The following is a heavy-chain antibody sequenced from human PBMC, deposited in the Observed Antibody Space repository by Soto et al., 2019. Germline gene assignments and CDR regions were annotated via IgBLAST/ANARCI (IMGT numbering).Heavy chain of an antibody. CDR1: GFTFSSYG. CDR3: AKDVEALARVGGMDV. Sequence: SLRLSCAASGFTFSSYGMHWVRQAPGKGLEWVAVISYDGSNKYYADSVKGRFTISRGNSKNTLYLQMNSLRAEDTAVYYCAKDVEALARVGGMDVWGQGTTVTVSS. V-gene: IGHV3-30*18. D-gene: IGHD6-6*01. J-gene: IGHJ6*02. CDR2: ISYDGSNK.